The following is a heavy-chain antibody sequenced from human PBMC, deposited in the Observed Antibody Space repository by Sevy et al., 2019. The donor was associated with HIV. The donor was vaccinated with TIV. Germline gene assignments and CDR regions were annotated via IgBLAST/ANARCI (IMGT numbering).Heavy chain of an antibody. D-gene: IGHD4-17*01. CDR3: ARDLPPSATTVAHFDY. Sequence: GGSLRLSCAASGFIFSSYEMSWVRQAPGKGLEWVSHISQSGGTTYYSDPVKGRFTISRDNAKNSLYLQMNSLRAEDTAIYYCARDLPPSATTVAHFDYWGQGTLVNVSS. CDR2: ISQSGGTT. J-gene: IGHJ4*02. V-gene: IGHV3-48*03. CDR1: GFIFSSYE.